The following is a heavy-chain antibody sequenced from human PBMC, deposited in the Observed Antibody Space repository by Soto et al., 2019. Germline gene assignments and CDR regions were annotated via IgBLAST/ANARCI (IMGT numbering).Heavy chain of an antibody. J-gene: IGHJ6*02. CDR3: ARHWVVATIEGYYYYVMDV. CDR2: IYPGDSDP. Sequence: GESLKISCKGSGYNFPNYWIGWVRQMPGKGLEWMGVIYPGDSDPRYSPSFQGQVTISADKSIRTAYLQGSSLKASDTAMYYCARHWVVATIEGYYYYVMDVWGQGTTVTVSS. D-gene: IGHD5-12*01. CDR1: GYNFPNYW. V-gene: IGHV5-51*01.